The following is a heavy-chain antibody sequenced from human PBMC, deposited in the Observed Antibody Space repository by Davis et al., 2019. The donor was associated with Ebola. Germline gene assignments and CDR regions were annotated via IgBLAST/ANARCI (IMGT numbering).Heavy chain of an antibody. CDR1: GYTFTSYY. Sequence: AASVKVSCKASGYTFTSYYMHWVRQARCQGLEWVGIINPSGGSTSYAQKFQGRVTMTRDTSTSTVYMELTSLRAEDMAVYYCARDRMPSIVGAKEGFDYWGQGTLVTVSS. D-gene: IGHD1-26*01. V-gene: IGHV1-46*01. CDR2: INPSGGST. J-gene: IGHJ4*02. CDR3: ARDRMPSIVGAKEGFDY.